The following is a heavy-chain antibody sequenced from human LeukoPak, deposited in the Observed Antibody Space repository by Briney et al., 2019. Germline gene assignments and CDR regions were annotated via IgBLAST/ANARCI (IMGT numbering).Heavy chain of an antibody. J-gene: IGHJ5*02. CDR2: IYYSGST. CDR3: AREARAGWFDP. CDR1: GGSISSYY. V-gene: IGHV4-39*07. D-gene: IGHD6-19*01. Sequence: SETLSLTCTVSGGSISSYYWGWIRQPPGKGLEWIGSIYYSGSTYYNPSPKSRVTISVDTSKNQFSLKLSSVTAADTAVYYCAREARAGWFDPWGQGTLVTVSS.